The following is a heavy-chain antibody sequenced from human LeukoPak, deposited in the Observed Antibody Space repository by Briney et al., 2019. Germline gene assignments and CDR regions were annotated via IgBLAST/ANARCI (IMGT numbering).Heavy chain of an antibody. J-gene: IGHJ6*03. V-gene: IGHV3-30-3*01. D-gene: IGHD2-2*02. Sequence: GGSLRFSCAASGFTFSSYAMHWVRQAPGKGLEWVAVISYDGSNKYYADSVKGRFTISRDNSKNTLYLQMNSLRAEDTAVYYCASSTSCYTLCYYYYMDVWGKGTTVTVSS. CDR1: GFTFSSYA. CDR2: ISYDGSNK. CDR3: ASSTSCYTLCYYYYMDV.